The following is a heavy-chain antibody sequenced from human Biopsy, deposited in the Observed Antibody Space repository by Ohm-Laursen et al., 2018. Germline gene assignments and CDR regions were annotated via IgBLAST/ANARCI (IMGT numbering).Heavy chain of an antibody. CDR3: AKDRRTMRVWYFDL. CDR2: ISSTGNST. Sequence: SLRLSCAAPGFTFATYGMSRVRQAPGKGLEWVSGISSTGNSTYYAESVKGRFTISRDNSKNTLYLQLNSLRVEDTALYYCAKDRRTMRVWYFDLWGRGTLVTVSS. CDR1: GFTFATYG. V-gene: IGHV3-23*01. D-gene: IGHD4/OR15-4a*01. J-gene: IGHJ2*01.